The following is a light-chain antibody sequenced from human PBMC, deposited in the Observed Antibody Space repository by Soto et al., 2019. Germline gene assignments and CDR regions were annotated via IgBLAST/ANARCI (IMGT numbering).Light chain of an antibody. J-gene: IGKJ4*01. V-gene: IGKV3D-15*01. CDR1: RSVGRT. CDR3: QQYNSWPLT. Sequence: ETVLTQSPATLSLSPGERATLSCRASRSVGRTLAWYQQKPCQAPRLLIYDASNRATGIPARFSGSWSGTEFTPTISSLQSEFFAFYYCQQYNSWPLTFGGGTKVEIK. CDR2: DAS.